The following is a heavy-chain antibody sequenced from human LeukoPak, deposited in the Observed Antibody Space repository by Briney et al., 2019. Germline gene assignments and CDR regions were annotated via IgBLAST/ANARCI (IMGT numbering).Heavy chain of an antibody. V-gene: IGHV4-59*08. CDR3: ARISTGGLGY. CDR2: IYYSGST. J-gene: IGHJ4*02. Sequence: SETLSLTCTVSGGSISSYYWSWIRRPPGKGLEWIGYIYYSGSTNYNPSLKSRVTISVDTSKNQFSLKLSSVTAADTAVYYCARISTGGLGYWGQGTLVTVSS. D-gene: IGHD2-2*01. CDR1: GGSISSYY.